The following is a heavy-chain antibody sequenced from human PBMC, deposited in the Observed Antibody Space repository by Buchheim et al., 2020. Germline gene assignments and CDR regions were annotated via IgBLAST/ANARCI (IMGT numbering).Heavy chain of an antibody. CDR1: GFTFSSYS. J-gene: IGHJ6*02. V-gene: IGHV3-48*01. Sequence: EVQLVESGGGLVQPGGSLRLSCAASGFTFSSYSMNWVRQAPGKGLEWVSYISSSSSTIYYADSVKGRFTIPRDNAKNSLYLQMNSLRAEDTAVYYCARTGTTSLLYMDVWGQGTT. D-gene: IGHD1-1*01. CDR2: ISSSSSTI. CDR3: ARTGTTSLLYMDV.